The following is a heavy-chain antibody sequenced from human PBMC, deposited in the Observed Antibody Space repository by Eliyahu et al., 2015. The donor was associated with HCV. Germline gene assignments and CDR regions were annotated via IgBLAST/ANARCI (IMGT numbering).Heavy chain of an antibody. CDR1: GFTFSNYA. D-gene: IGHD3-22*01. CDR3: AKGRGYYYHFDY. V-gene: IGHV3-23*01. J-gene: IGHJ4*02. CDR2: VGGSGHST. Sequence: VQLXESXGGLVQPGGSLXLSXVASGFTFSNYAMNWVRQAPGKGLEWVSAVGGSGHSTYYPDSVRGRFTISRDNSKNELYLQLNSLRAEDTAVYYCAKGRGYYYHFDYWGQGALVTVSS.